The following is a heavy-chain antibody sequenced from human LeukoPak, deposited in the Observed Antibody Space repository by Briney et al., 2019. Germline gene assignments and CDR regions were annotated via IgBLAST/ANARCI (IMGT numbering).Heavy chain of an antibody. CDR1: GFTFSSYW. V-gene: IGHV3-74*01. CDR2: INSVVSYT. D-gene: IGHD2-15*01. Sequence: GRSLRLSCAASGFTFSSYWMHWVRQAPGKGLVWVSRINSVVSYTNYADSVKGRFTISRDNAKNTVYLQMNSLRAEDTAVYYCARGGSCSGGTCYSGKDNWFDPWGQGTLVTVSS. CDR3: ARGGSCSGGTCYSGKDNWFDP. J-gene: IGHJ5*02.